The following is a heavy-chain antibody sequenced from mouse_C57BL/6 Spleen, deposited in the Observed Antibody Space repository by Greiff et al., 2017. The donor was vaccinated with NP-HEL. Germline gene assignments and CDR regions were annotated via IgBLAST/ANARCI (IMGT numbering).Heavy chain of an antibody. J-gene: IGHJ2*01. V-gene: IGHV6-3*01. Sequence: EVKLEESGGGLVQPGGSMKLSCVASGFTFSNYWMNWVRQSPEKGLEWVAQIRLKSDNYATHYAESVKGRFTISRDDSNSSVYLQMNNLRAEDTGIYYCYGNYEDDYWGQGTTLTVSS. CDR3: YGNYEDDY. CDR1: GFTFSNYW. CDR2: IRLKSDNYAT. D-gene: IGHD2-1*01.